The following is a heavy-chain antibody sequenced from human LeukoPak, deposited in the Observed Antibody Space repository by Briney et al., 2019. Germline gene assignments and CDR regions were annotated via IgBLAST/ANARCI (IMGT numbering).Heavy chain of an antibody. V-gene: IGHV1-18*01. D-gene: IGHD6-19*01. CDR1: GYTFSNFG. Sequence: ASVKVSCKTSGYTFSNFGINWVRQAPGQGLEWMGWISGNNDNPNYGQKFQGRFTVTTDSSTSTAYMELRNLRFDDTAVYYCARERSGWFFSNWGQGTLVTVSS. CDR3: ARERSGWFFSN. CDR2: ISGNNDNP. J-gene: IGHJ4*02.